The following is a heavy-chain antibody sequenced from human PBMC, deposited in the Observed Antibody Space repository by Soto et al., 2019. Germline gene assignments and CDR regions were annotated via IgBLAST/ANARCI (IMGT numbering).Heavy chain of an antibody. J-gene: IGHJ4*02. D-gene: IGHD2-2*01. Sequence: SYISSNGSTICYADSVKGRFTISRDNAKNTLYLQMNSLRAEDTAVYYCASLPLNIVVVPAAPDYWGQGTLVTVSS. CDR3: ASLPLNIVVVPAAPDY. CDR2: ISSNGSTI. V-gene: IGHV3-74*01.